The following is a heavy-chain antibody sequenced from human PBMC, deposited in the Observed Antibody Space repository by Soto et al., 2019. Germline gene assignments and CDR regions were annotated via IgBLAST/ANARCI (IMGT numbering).Heavy chain of an antibody. CDR2: IYYSGST. D-gene: IGHD3-3*01. Sequence: SETLSLTCTVSGGSISSGGYYWSWIRQHPGKGLEWIGYIYYSGSTYYNPSLKSRVTISVDTSKNQFSLKLSSVTAADTAVYYCARGAGAEWSGRGPYNWFDPWGQGTLVTVSS. CDR1: GGSISSGGYY. CDR3: ARGAGAEWSGRGPYNWFDP. V-gene: IGHV4-31*03. J-gene: IGHJ5*02.